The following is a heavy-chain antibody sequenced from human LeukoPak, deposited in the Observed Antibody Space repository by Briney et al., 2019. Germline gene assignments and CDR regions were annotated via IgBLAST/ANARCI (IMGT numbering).Heavy chain of an antibody. CDR2: INHSGST. CDR1: GGSVTSGTYY. J-gene: IGHJ6*02. Sequence: PSETLSLTCTVSGGSVTSGTYYWSWIRQPPGKGLEWIGEINHSGSTNYNPSLKSRVTISVDTSKNQFSLKLSSVTAADTAVYYCARVSGWYLYYYYYGMDVWGQGTTVTVSS. D-gene: IGHD6-19*01. CDR3: ARVSGWYLYYYYYGMDV. V-gene: IGHV4-61*01.